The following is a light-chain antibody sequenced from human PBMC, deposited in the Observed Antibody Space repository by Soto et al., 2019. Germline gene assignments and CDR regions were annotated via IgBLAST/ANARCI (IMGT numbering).Light chain of an antibody. V-gene: IGKV3-11*01. Sequence: EIVLKQSPDTLSLNQGERATLSCRASQSVSSDLAWYQQKPGQAPRLLIYYTSTRATGFPARFSGGGSGTEFTLTISSLEPEDFAVYYCQQRSTWPRFTFGPGTKVDIK. CDR2: YTS. CDR3: QQRSTWPRFT. CDR1: QSVSSD. J-gene: IGKJ3*01.